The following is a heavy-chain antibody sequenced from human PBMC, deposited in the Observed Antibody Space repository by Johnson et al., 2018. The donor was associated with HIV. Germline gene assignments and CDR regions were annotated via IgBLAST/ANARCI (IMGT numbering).Heavy chain of an antibody. CDR2: IYSGGST. D-gene: IGHD6-13*01. J-gene: IGHJ3*01. CDR1: GFSFDDYD. CDR3: AKDFGRSSWHAFDV. V-gene: IGHV3-66*01. Sequence: MLLVESGGGVVQPGGSLRLSCAASGFSFDDYDMSWVRQAPGKGLEWVSVIYSGGSTYYADSVKGRFTISRDNSKNTLYLQMNNLRAEGTSVYYCAKDFGRSSWHAFDVWGQGTMVTVS.